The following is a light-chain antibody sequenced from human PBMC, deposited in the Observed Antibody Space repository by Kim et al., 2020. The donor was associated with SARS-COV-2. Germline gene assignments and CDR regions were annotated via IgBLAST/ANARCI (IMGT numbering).Light chain of an antibody. CDR1: SLRSYY. CDR3: NSRDSSGNRWV. Sequence: SSELTQDPAVSVALGQTVRITCQGDSLRSYYASWYQQKPGQAPVLVIYGKNNRPSGIPDRFSGSSSGNTASLTITGAQAEDEADYYCNSRDSSGNRWVFGEGTQLTVL. V-gene: IGLV3-19*01. J-gene: IGLJ3*02. CDR2: GKN.